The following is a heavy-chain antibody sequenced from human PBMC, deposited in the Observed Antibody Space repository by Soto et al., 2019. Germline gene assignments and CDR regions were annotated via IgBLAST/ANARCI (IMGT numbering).Heavy chain of an antibody. V-gene: IGHV3-48*02. J-gene: IGHJ6*02. CDR2: ISSSSSTI. CDR1: GFTFSSYS. D-gene: IGHD3-3*01. Sequence: PGGSLRLSCAASGFTFSSYSMNWVRQAPGKGLEWVSYISSSSSTIYYADSVKGRFTISRDNAKNSLYLQMNSLRDEDTAVYYCARDLYYDFWSGYFYGMDVWGQRTTVTVSS. CDR3: ARDLYYDFWSGYFYGMDV.